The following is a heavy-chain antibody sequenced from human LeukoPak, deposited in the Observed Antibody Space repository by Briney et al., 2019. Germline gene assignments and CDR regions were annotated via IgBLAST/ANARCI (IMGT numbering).Heavy chain of an antibody. CDR3: ARDRPNYYGSDGHYYRRDGDY. V-gene: IGHV3-23*01. D-gene: IGHD3-22*01. CDR1: GFTFRMYA. CDR2: STTRCEST. J-gene: IGHJ4*02. Sequence: GWSLRLSCAASGFTFRMYALSWVRKAPGLGLQWASSSTTRCESTLYGDSVEGRFTITRDSSENTLYLQMHSLRAEDTAVYYCARDRPNYYGSDGHYYRRDGDYWGRGTLVSVSS.